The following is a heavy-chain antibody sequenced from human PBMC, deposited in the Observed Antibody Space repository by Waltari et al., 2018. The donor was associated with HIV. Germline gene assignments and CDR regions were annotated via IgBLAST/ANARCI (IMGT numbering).Heavy chain of an antibody. CDR3: ARDAAYCSSTSCSWVWFDP. V-gene: IGHV1-3*01. Sequence: QVQLVQSGAEVKKPGASVKVSCKASGYTFTSYAMHWVRQAPGQRLEWMGWINAGNGNTKYSQKFQGRVTITRDTSASTAYMELSSLRSEDTAVYYCARDAAYCSSTSCSWVWFDPWGQGTLVTVSS. D-gene: IGHD2-2*01. CDR1: GYTFTSYA. J-gene: IGHJ5*02. CDR2: INAGNGNT.